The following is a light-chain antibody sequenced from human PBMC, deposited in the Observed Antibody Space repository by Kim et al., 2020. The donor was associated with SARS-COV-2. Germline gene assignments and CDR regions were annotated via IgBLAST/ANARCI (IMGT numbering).Light chain of an antibody. CDR2: EVN. V-gene: IGLV2-8*01. Sequence: GQSSTISCNGTSSGVGGFNVVCWYQQPPGQAPKLMIYEVNKRPSGVPDRFSGSKSGNTASLTVSGLQAEDEADYYCSSYAGSNNLVFGGGTQMTVL. CDR3: SSYAGSNNLV. J-gene: IGLJ2*01. CDR1: SSGVGGFNV.